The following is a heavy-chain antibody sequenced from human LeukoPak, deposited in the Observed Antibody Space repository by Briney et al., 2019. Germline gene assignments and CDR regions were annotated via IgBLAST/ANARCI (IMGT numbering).Heavy chain of an antibody. CDR2: IIPIFGTA. Sequence: GASVKVSCKASGGTFSSYAISWVRDAPGQGLEWMGGIIPIFGTANYARKFQGRVTITADESTSTAYMELRSLRSDDTAVDYCARDSPYYYYMDVWGKGTTVTISS. J-gene: IGHJ6*03. CDR1: GGTFSSYA. V-gene: IGHV1-69*13. CDR3: ARDSPYYYYMDV.